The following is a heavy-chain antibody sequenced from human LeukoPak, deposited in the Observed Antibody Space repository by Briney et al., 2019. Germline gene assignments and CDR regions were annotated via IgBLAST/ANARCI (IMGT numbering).Heavy chain of an antibody. V-gene: IGHV3-23*01. D-gene: IGHD3-22*01. Sequence: PGGSLRLSCAASGFTFSSYAMSLVRQAPGKGLEWVSAISGSGGSTYYADSVKGRFTVSRDNSKNTLYLQMNSLRAEDTAVYYCAKRETYYYDSSGYWLDYWGQGTLVTVSS. CDR2: ISGSGGST. CDR1: GFTFSSYA. CDR3: AKRETYYYDSSGYWLDY. J-gene: IGHJ4*02.